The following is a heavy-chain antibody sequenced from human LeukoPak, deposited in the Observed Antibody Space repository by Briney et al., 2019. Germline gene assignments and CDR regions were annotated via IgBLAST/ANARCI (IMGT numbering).Heavy chain of an antibody. CDR3: AKKQGGIIVATTLHYYYGMDV. CDR1: GFTFSSYA. V-gene: IGHV3-23*01. CDR2: ISGSGGST. J-gene: IGHJ6*02. D-gene: IGHD5-12*01. Sequence: PGGSLRLSCAASGFTFSSYAMSWVRQAPGKGLEWVSAISGSGGSTYYADSVKGWFTISRDNSKNTLYLQMNSLRAEDTAVYYCAKKQGGIIVATTLHYYYGMDVWGQGTTVTVSS.